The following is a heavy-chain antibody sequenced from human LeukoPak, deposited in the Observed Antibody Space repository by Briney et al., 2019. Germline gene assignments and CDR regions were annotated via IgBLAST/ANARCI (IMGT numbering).Heavy chain of an antibody. D-gene: IGHD3-22*01. CDR2: IWYDGSNK. V-gene: IGHV3-33*08. J-gene: IGHJ4*02. Sequence: GGSLRLSCAASGFTFSSYAMHWVRQAPGKGLEWVAVIWYDGSNKYHADSVKGRFTISRDNSENKLYLQMNSLRAEDTAVYYCARAAYDSSGYLTLWGQGTLVTVSS. CDR3: ARAAYDSSGYLTL. CDR1: GFTFSSYA.